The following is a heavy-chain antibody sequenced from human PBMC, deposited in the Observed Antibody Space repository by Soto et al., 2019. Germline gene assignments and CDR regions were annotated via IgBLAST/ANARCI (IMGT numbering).Heavy chain of an antibody. Sequence: SGPTLVNPTQTLTLTCTFSGFSLTTSGVSVGWIHQPPGKALEWVAFIYWNDDKRYSPSLKSRLTITKDNSKKQVALTMTNMDPVDTATYYCAYRVGSRGSFDYWGPGTLVTVSS. CDR2: IYWNDDK. V-gene: IGHV2-5*01. J-gene: IGHJ4*02. CDR3: AYRVGSRGSFDY. CDR1: GFSLTTSGVS. D-gene: IGHD6-25*01.